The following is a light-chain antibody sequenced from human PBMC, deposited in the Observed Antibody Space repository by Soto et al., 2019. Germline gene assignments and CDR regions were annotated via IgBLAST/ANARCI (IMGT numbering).Light chain of an antibody. J-gene: IGLJ1*01. CDR1: SSDVGGYNY. Sequence: QSALTQPASVSGSPGQSITISCTGTSSDVGGYNYVSWYQQHPDKAPKLMIYVVSNRHSGVSNRFSGSKSGNTASLTISGLQAEDEDDYYCSSYTSSDTPYVFGTGTKVTVL. CDR2: VVS. V-gene: IGLV2-14*01. CDR3: SSYTSSDTPYV.